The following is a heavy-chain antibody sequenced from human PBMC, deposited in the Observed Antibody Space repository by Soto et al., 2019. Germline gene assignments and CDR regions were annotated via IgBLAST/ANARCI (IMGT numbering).Heavy chain of an antibody. V-gene: IGHV3-53*01. CDR1: GFSVTSNY. J-gene: IGHJ4*02. D-gene: IGHD2-2*01. CDR3: AIATRYFVSFAY. Sequence: EVQLVESGGGLIQPGGSLRLSCVASGFSVTSNYMTWVRQAPGKGLEWVSILYTGGSTYYSDSVKVRSAISRDTPKNTVFLQLNSLRAEDTAIYYCAIATRYFVSFAYWGQGTLFSVAS. CDR2: LYTGGST.